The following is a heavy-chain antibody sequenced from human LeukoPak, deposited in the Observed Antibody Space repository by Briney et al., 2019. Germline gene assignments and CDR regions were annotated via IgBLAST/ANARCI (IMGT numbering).Heavy chain of an antibody. Sequence: PGGSLRLSCAASGFTFSSYTMSWVRQAPGKGLEWVSAISGSGGNTYYADSVKGRFTISRDNAKNSLYLQMNSLRAEDTAVYYCARDYHYYDSSGYYYYFDSWGQGTLVTVSS. D-gene: IGHD3-22*01. CDR3: ARDYHYYDSSGYYYYFDS. J-gene: IGHJ4*02. CDR1: GFTFSSYT. V-gene: IGHV3-23*01. CDR2: ISGSGGNT.